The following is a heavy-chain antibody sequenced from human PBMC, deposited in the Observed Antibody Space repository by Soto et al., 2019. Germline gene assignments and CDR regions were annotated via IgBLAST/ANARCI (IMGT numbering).Heavy chain of an antibody. CDR3: ARELGDQSFDY. CDR1: GFTFRPYT. V-gene: IGHV3-21*06. D-gene: IGHD3-16*01. CDR2: IGGSSRSI. Sequence: PVGSLRLSCAASGFTFRPYTMNWVRQAPGKGLEWVSCIGGSSRSIYYADSVKGRFTISRDNAKNLVYLQMNSLRTEDTTVYYCARELGDQSFDYWGQGILVTVSS. J-gene: IGHJ4*02.